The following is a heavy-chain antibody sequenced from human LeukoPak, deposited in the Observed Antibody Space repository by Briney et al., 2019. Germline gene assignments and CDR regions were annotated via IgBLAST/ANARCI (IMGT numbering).Heavy chain of an antibody. J-gene: IGHJ4*02. CDR2: ISRSGSTI. V-gene: IGHV3-48*03. CDR1: TFTFSSYE. CDR3: ASGYELPY. Sequence: GGSLRLSCAASTFTFSSYEMNWVRQAPGKGLEWISYISRSGSTIYYADSVKGRFTFSRDNAKNSLYLQMNSLRAEDTAVYYCASGYELPYRGQGTLVTVSS. D-gene: IGHD5-12*01.